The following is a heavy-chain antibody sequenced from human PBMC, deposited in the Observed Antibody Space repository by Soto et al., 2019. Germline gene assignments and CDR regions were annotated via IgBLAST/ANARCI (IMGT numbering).Heavy chain of an antibody. CDR2: ISYSEST. CDR3: MNYKSGWEY. J-gene: IGHJ4*02. Sequence: QLQLQESGPGLVQPSETLSLTCTVSGVSISSRDYYWGWIRQPPGKGLEWIGMISYSESTYYSPSLKSRVTISADTSNNQLSLRLSSVTAADTAVFHCMNYKSGWEYWGQGTVVTVSS. V-gene: IGHV4-39*01. CDR1: GVSISSRDYY. D-gene: IGHD6-19*01.